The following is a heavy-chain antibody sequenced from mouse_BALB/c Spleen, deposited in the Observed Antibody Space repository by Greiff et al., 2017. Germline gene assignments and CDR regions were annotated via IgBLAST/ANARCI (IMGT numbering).Heavy chain of an antibody. D-gene: IGHD2-14*01. CDR1: GFTFSSYG. J-gene: IGHJ4*01. V-gene: IGHV5-6-3*01. CDR3: ARDWGVRRGYAMDY. Sequence: EVQGVESGGGLVQPGGSLKLSCAASGFTFSSYGMSWVRQTPDKRLELVATINSNGGSTYYPDSVKGRFTISRDNAKNTLYLQMSSLKSEDTAMYYCARDWGVRRGYAMDYWGQGTSVTVSS. CDR2: INSNGGST.